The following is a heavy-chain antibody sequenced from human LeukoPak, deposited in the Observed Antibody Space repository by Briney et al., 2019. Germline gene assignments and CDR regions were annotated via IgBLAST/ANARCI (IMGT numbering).Heavy chain of an antibody. CDR2: ISSGGSNE. D-gene: IGHD3-22*01. J-gene: IGHJ4*02. CDR1: GFTFRNYA. V-gene: IGHV3-30-3*01. CDR3: ARVARLSDYYDSSGYSRGGYFDY. Sequence: PGGSMRLSCAASGFTFRNYAMQWVRQPPGKGREGVTVISSGGSNEYYADSVKGRFTISRDNSKNTLYLQMNSLRAEDTAVYYCARVARLSDYYDSSGYSRGGYFDYWGQGTLVSVSS.